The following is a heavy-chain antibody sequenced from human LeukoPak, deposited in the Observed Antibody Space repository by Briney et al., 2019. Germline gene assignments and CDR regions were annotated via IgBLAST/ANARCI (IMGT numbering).Heavy chain of an antibody. V-gene: IGHV4-39*07. CDR3: ARAPGSYFDY. CDR1: GGSISSSNYY. Sequence: KPSETLSLTCIVSGGSISSSNYYWGWIRQSPGKGLEWIGSIYSRGSTYYNPSLKSRVIVSSDMSKNQFSLMLNSVTAADTAVYYCARAPGSYFDYWGQGTLVTVSS. CDR2: IYSRGST. J-gene: IGHJ4*02. D-gene: IGHD1-26*01.